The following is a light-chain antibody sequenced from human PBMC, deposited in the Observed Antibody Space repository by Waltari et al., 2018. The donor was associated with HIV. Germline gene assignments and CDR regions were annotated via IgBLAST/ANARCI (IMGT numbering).Light chain of an antibody. CDR3: CSYAGSSTLI. CDR1: SSDVGSYNL. V-gene: IGLV2-23*02. CDR2: EVS. Sequence: QSALTQPASVSGSPGHSITISCTGTSSDVGSYNLVSWYQQHPGKVPTLIIYEVSKRPSGVSYRFSGSKSGDTASLTISGLQAEDEADYYCCSYAGSSTLIFGGGTKLTVL. J-gene: IGLJ2*01.